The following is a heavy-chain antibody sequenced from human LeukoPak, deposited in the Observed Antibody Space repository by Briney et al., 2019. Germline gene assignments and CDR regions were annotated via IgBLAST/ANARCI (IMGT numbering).Heavy chain of an antibody. CDR1: GFTFGDYA. Sequence: GGSLRLSCTASGFTFGDYAMSWVRQAPGKGLEWVGFIRSKAYGGTTEYAASVKGRFTISRDDSKSIAYLQMNSLKTEDTAVYYCTRGRGYYDFWSGYYNYWGQGTLVTVSS. J-gene: IGHJ4*02. CDR2: IRSKAYGGTT. CDR3: TRGRGYYDFWSGYYNY. V-gene: IGHV3-49*04. D-gene: IGHD3-3*01.